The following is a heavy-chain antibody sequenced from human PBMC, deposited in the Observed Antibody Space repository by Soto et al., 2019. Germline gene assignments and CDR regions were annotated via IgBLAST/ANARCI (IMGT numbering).Heavy chain of an antibody. CDR2: IVVGSGNT. D-gene: IGHD2-15*01. V-gene: IGHV1-58*02. Sequence: GASVKVSCKASGFTFTSSAMQWVRQARGQRLEWIGWIVVGSGNTNYAQKLQERVTITRDMSTSTAYMELSSLRSEDTAVYYCAAGHVPRRYCSGGSCYSLAFDIWGQGTMVTVSS. CDR1: GFTFTSSA. J-gene: IGHJ3*02. CDR3: AAGHVPRRYCSGGSCYSLAFDI.